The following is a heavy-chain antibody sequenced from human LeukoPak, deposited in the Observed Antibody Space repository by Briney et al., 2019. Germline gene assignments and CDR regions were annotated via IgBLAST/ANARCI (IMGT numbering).Heavy chain of an antibody. CDR3: ARGGGCCGYEDYYYYYMDV. D-gene: IGHD5-12*01. CDR2: INHSGST. V-gene: IGHV4-34*01. CDR1: GGSFSGYY. J-gene: IGHJ6*03. Sequence: PSETLSLTCAVYGGSFSGYYWSWIRQPPGKGLEWIGEINHSGSTNYNPSLKSRVTISVDTSKNQFSLKLSSVTAADTAVYYCARGGGCCGYEDYYYYYMDVWGKGTTVTISS.